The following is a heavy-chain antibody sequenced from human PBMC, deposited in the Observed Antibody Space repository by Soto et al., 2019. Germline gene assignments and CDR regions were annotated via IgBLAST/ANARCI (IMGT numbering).Heavy chain of an antibody. CDR1: GFTFSSYS. Sequence: GGSLRLSCAASGFTFSSYSMNWVRQAPGKGLEWVSSISSSSSYIYYADSVKGRFTISRDNAKNSLYLQMNSLRAEDTAVYYCARDPDGDYVNAFDIWGQGTMVTVSS. CDR2: ISSSSSYI. D-gene: IGHD4-17*01. CDR3: ARDPDGDYVNAFDI. V-gene: IGHV3-21*01. J-gene: IGHJ3*02.